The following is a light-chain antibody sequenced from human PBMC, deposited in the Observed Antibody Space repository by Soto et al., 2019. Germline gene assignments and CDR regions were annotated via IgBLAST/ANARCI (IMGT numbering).Light chain of an antibody. Sequence: QSALTQPASVSGSPGQSITISCTGTSSDVGGYNYVSWYQQHPGKAPKLMIYDVSNRPSGVSNRFSGSKSGNTASLTIPGFQAEDEADYYCSSYTSSSTLVVFGGGTKLTVL. CDR2: DVS. CDR3: SSYTSSSTLVV. J-gene: IGLJ2*01. CDR1: SSDVGGYNY. V-gene: IGLV2-14*01.